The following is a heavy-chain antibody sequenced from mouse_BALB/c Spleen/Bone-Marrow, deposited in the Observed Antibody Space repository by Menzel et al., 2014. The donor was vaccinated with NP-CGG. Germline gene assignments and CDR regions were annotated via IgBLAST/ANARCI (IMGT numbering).Heavy chain of an antibody. CDR2: IRNKANGYTT. Sequence: EVKLVESGGGLVQPGGSLRLSCATSGFTFTDYYMSWVRQPPGKALEWLGFIRNKANGYTTECSASVKGRFTITRDNSQSILYLQMNPLRAEDSSTYYGASDANRYNYWYLDVWGAGTTVTVSS. V-gene: IGHV7-3*02. J-gene: IGHJ1*01. CDR1: GFTFTDYY. D-gene: IGHD2-14*01. CDR3: ASDANRYNYWYLDV.